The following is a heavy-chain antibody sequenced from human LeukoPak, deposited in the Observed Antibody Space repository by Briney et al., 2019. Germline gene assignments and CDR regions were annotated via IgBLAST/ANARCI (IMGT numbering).Heavy chain of an antibody. D-gene: IGHD2-2*01. CDR3: AKVPLKLGYCSSTSCSAI. CDR2: ISGSGGST. CDR1: GFTFSSYA. J-gene: IGHJ3*02. Sequence: PGGSLRPSCAASGFTFSSYAMSWVRQAPGKGLEWVSAISGSGGSTYYADSVKGRFTISRDNSKNTLYLQMNSLRAEDTAVYYCAKVPLKLGYCSSTSCSAIWGQGTMVTVSS. V-gene: IGHV3-23*01.